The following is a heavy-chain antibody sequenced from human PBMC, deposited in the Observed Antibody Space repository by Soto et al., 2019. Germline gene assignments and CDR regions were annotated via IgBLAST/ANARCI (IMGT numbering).Heavy chain of an antibody. J-gene: IGHJ4*02. CDR1: GFSLSASGVC. Sequence: QITLKESGPTLVKPTQTLTLTCSFSGFSLSASGVCVGWIRQPPGKALEWLGIICWDDEKRYSPALQTRVTITKDTSKNQVVLTLTNMDPVDTGTYSCAHVLNWLYYFFDFWGQGTLVSVSS. V-gene: IGHV2-5*02. CDR2: ICWDDEK. D-gene: IGHD1-20*01. CDR3: AHVLNWLYYFFDF.